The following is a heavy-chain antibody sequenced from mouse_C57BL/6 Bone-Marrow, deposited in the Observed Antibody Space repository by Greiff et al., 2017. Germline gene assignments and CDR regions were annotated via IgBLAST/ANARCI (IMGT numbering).Heavy chain of an antibody. V-gene: IGHV1-76*01. J-gene: IGHJ4*01. CDR2: IYPGSGNT. Sequence: VQLQQSGAELVRPGASVKLSCKASGYTFTDYYINWVKQRPGQGLEWIARIYPGSGNTYYNEKFKGKATLTAEKSSSTAYMQLSSLTSEDSAVYFCARGERYYAMDYWGQGTSVTVSS. CDR1: GYTFTDYY. CDR3: ARGERYYAMDY.